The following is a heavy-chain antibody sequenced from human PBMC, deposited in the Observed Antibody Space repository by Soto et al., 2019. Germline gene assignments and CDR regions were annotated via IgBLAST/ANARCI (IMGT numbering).Heavy chain of an antibody. Sequence: ASVKVSCKVSGYTLTELSMHWVRQAPGKGLEGMGGFDPEDGETIYAQKFQGRVTMTEDTSTDTAYMELSSLRSEDTAVYYCATDIVVVPAAQIWSTQLGSNYWGQGTLVTVSS. J-gene: IGHJ4*02. D-gene: IGHD2-2*01. CDR1: GYTLTELS. CDR2: FDPEDGET. CDR3: ATDIVVVPAAQIWSTQLGSNY. V-gene: IGHV1-24*01.